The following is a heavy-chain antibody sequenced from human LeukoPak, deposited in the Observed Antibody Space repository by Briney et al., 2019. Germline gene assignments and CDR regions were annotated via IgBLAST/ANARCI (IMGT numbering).Heavy chain of an antibody. CDR3: ARDFPAYCSSTSCWGNYYYMDV. D-gene: IGHD2-2*01. V-gene: IGHV4-4*07. Sequence: PSETLSLTCTVSGGSINSYFWTWIRQPAGKGLEWIGRIYTGGSTNYNPSLKSRVTMSVDTSKNQFSLKLSSVTAADTAVYYCARDFPAYCSSTSCWGNYYYMDVWGKGTTVTVSS. CDR2: IYTGGST. CDR1: GGSINSYF. J-gene: IGHJ6*03.